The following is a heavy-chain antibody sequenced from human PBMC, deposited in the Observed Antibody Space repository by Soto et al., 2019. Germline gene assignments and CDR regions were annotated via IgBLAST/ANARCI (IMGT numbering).Heavy chain of an antibody. CDR2: IYYSGST. Sequence: PSETLSLTCTVSGGSISSSSYYWGWIRQPPGKGLEWIGSIYYSGSTYYNPSLKSRVTISVDTSKNQFSLKLSSVTAADTAVYYCARGRTISRRITMVRGVLDYWGQGTLVTVSS. D-gene: IGHD3-10*01. V-gene: IGHV4-39*07. J-gene: IGHJ4*02. CDR1: GGSISSSSYY. CDR3: ARGRTISRRITMVRGVLDY.